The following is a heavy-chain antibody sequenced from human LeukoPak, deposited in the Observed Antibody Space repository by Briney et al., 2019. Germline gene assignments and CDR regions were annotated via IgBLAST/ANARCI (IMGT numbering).Heavy chain of an antibody. D-gene: IGHD3-3*01. J-gene: IGHJ4*02. CDR1: GGSISTGSYY. Sequence: PSETLSLTCTVSGGSISTGSYYWGWIRQPPGKGLEWIGSIYYSGSTYYNPSLKSQITISLDTSKNQFSLKLSSVTAADTAVYYCARDKTFEVVNYFNYWGQGTLVTVSS. CDR3: ARDKTFEVVNYFNY. V-gene: IGHV4-39*07. CDR2: IYYSGST.